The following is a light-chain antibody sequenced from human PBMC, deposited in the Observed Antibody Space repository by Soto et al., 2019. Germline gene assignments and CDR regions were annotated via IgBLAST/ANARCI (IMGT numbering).Light chain of an antibody. CDR1: QSVSSSY. V-gene: IGKV3-20*01. J-gene: IGKJ1*01. Sequence: EIVLTQSPGTLSLSPGERATLSCRASQSVSSSYLAWYQQKPGQAPRLLIYGASSRATGIPDRFSGSGSGTDFTLTISRLKPEDFSVYYCQQYGSSPPWTFGQGPKVEIK. CDR3: QQYGSSPPWT. CDR2: GAS.